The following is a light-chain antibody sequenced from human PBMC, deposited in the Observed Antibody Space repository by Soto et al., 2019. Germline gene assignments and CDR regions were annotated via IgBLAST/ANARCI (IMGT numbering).Light chain of an antibody. CDR2: EVN. V-gene: IGLV2-8*01. J-gene: IGLJ1*01. CDR3: SSYAGSSNV. Sequence: QSPLTQPPSASGSPGQSVAISCPGTSSDVGGYNYVSWYQQHPGKAPKLMIYEVNKRPSGVPDRFSGSKSGNTASLTVSGLQAEDEADYYCSSYAGSSNVFGTGNKVTVL. CDR1: SSDVGGYNY.